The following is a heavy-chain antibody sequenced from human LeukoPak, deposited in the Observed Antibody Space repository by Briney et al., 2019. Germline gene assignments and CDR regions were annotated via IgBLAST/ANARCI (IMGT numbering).Heavy chain of an antibody. Sequence: ASVKVSCKASGYTFTGYYMHWVRQAPGQGLEWMGWINPNSGGTNYAQKFQGRVTMTRDTSISTAYMELSRLRSDDTAVYYCARVPEYGDYVKNWFDPWGQGTLVTVSS. J-gene: IGHJ5*02. CDR2: INPNSGGT. D-gene: IGHD4-17*01. CDR3: ARVPEYGDYVKNWFDP. CDR1: GYTFTGYY. V-gene: IGHV1-2*02.